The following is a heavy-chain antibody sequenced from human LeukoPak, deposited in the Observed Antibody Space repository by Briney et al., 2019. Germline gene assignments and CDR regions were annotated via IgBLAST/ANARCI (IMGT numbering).Heavy chain of an antibody. CDR1: GFTFSSYG. Sequence: GGSLRLSCAVSGFTFSSYGMHWVRQAPGKGLEWVAVISYDGSSKYYADSVKGRFTISRDKSKNTLYLQMNSLRAEDTAVYYCAKDLLGGDRGSYYEVGELGMDVWGQGTTVTVSS. CDR2: ISYDGSSK. V-gene: IGHV3-30*18. D-gene: IGHD1-26*01. CDR3: AKDLLGGDRGSYYEVGELGMDV. J-gene: IGHJ6*01.